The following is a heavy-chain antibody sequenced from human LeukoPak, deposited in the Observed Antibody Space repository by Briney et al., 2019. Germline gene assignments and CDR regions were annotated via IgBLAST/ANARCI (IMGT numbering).Heavy chain of an antibody. D-gene: IGHD3-9*01. V-gene: IGHV3-30*18. J-gene: IGHJ4*02. Sequence: PGRSLRLSCAASGFTFSSYGMHWVRQAPGKGLEWVAVISYDGSNKYYADSVKGRFTISRDNSKNTLYLQMNSLRAEDTAVYYCAKDQNDILTGYYIFDYWGQETLVTVSS. CDR1: GFTFSSYG. CDR3: AKDQNDILTGYYIFDY. CDR2: ISYDGSNK.